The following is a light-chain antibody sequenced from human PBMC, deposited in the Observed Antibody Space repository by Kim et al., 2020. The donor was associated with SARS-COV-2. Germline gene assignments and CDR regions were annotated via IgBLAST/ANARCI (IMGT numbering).Light chain of an antibody. CDR3: QTWAPAIV. Sequence: QLVLTQSPSASASLGASVRLTCTLNSGHSDYAIAWHQQQPEKGPRYLMKLNSDGTHSKGDGIPDRFSGSSSGAERYLTISSLQSEDEADYYCQTWAPAIVFGGGTKLTVL. CDR1: SGHSDYA. CDR2: LNSDGTH. V-gene: IGLV4-69*01. J-gene: IGLJ3*02.